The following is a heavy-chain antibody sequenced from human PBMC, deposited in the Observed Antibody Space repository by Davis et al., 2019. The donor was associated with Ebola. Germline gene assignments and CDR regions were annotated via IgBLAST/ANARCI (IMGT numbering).Heavy chain of an antibody. CDR2: ISSSSSYI. CDR1: GFTFSSYS. Sequence: GESLKISCAASGFTFSSYSMNWVRQAPGKGLEWVSSISSSSSYIYYADSVKGRFTISRDNAKNSLYLQMNSLRAEDTAVYYCTRHADSGYDEDWGQGTLVTVSS. CDR3: TRHADSGYDED. D-gene: IGHD5-12*01. J-gene: IGHJ4*02. V-gene: IGHV3-21*01.